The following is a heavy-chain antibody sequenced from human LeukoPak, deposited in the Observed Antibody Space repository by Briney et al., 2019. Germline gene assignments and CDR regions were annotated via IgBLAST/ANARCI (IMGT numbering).Heavy chain of an antibody. Sequence: PGGSLRLSCAASGFTFSNAWMSWVRQAPGKRLEWVGRIKSKTDGGTTDYAAPVKGRFTISRDDSKNTLYLQMNSLKTEDTAVYYCTTHFMITFGGVIVPGDYWGQGTLVTVSS. J-gene: IGHJ4*02. D-gene: IGHD3-16*02. CDR3: TTHFMITFGGVIVPGDY. CDR2: IKSKTDGGTT. V-gene: IGHV3-15*01. CDR1: GFTFSNAW.